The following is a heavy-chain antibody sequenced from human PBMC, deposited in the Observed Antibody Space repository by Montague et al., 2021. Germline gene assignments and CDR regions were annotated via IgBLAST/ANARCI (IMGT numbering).Heavy chain of an antibody. Sequence: SETLSLTCSVSGGSVTGYYWSWIRLPPGKGLEWIGYVYSSGSTSHNPSLKSRVIISVDSAKNQISLTSNSATAADTAVYYCARGHGYDSSWFYWGQGTL. D-gene: IGHD6-13*01. V-gene: IGHV4-59*02. CDR3: ARGHGYDSSWFY. J-gene: IGHJ4*02. CDR1: GGSVTGYY. CDR2: VYSSGST.